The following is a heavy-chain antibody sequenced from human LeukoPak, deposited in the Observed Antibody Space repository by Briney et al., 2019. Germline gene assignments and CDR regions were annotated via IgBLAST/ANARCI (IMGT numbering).Heavy chain of an antibody. D-gene: IGHD3-22*01. CDR1: GFTFSSYS. J-gene: IGHJ4*02. Sequence: GSLRLSCAASGFTFSSYSMNWVRQAPGEGLEWVSSISSSSSYIYYADSVKGRFTISRDNAKNSLYLQMNSLRAEDTAVYYCARDRDYYYDSSGYPDLPYFDYWGQGTLVTVSS. CDR2: ISSSSSYI. V-gene: IGHV3-21*01. CDR3: ARDRDYYYDSSGYPDLPYFDY.